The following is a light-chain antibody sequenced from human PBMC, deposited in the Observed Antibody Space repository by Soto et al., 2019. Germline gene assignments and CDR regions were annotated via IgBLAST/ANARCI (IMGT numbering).Light chain of an antibody. V-gene: IGKV3-15*01. CDR3: QQYGGSPPYT. J-gene: IGKJ2*01. Sequence: EIVMTQSPATLSVSPGERATLSCRASQSVSSNLAWFQQKPGQAPRLLIYGASTRATGIPARFSGSGSGTEFSLTISSLQSEDCGVYYCQQYGGSPPYTFGQGTRLEIK. CDR2: GAS. CDR1: QSVSSN.